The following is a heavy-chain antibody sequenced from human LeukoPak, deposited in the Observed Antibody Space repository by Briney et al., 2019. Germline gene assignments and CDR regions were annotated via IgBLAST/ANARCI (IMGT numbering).Heavy chain of an antibody. D-gene: IGHD5-24*01. CDR3: ARDGTGVYNLVQY. CDR1: GYTFTGYY. J-gene: IGHJ4*02. CDR2: INPNSGGT. V-gene: IGHV1-2*02. Sequence: ASVKVSCKASGYTFTGYYMHWVRQAPGQGLEWMGWINPNSGGTNYAQKFQGRVTMTRDTSISAVHMELSRLRSDDTAVYCCARDGTGVYNLVQYWGQGTLVTVSS.